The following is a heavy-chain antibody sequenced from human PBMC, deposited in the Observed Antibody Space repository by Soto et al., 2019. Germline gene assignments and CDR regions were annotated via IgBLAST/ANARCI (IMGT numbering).Heavy chain of an antibody. D-gene: IGHD4-4*01. CDR3: AGAPDYKLKWFDP. V-gene: IGHV4-4*07. Sequence: WESLSLSCPVSGCAISSYYWHWIRQPAGKGLEWIGRIYTSGSTNYNPSLKSRVTLSVATSKNQFSLKLSSVTAADTAVYYCAGAPDYKLKWFDPWGQGTLVTVSS. CDR2: IYTSGST. J-gene: IGHJ5*02. CDR1: GCAISSYY.